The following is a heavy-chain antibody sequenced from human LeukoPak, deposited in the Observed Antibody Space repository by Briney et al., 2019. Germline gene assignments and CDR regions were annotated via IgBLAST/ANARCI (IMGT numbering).Heavy chain of an antibody. V-gene: IGHV3-48*01. J-gene: IGHJ4*02. CDR3: ALKVGASYFDY. CDR1: GFTFSTSW. D-gene: IGHD1-26*01. CDR2: ISSSSSTI. Sequence: GGSLRLSCAASGFTFSTSWMSWVRQAPGKGLEWVSYISSSSSTIYYADSVKGRFTISRDNAKNSLYLQMNSLRAEDTAVYYCALKVGASYFDYWGQGTLVTVSS.